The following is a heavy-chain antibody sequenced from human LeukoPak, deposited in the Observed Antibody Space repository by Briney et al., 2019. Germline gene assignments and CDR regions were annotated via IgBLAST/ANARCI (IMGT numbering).Heavy chain of an antibody. J-gene: IGHJ3*02. D-gene: IGHD3-10*01. V-gene: IGHV4-4*02. CDR3: AGIPGFGELANAFDI. Sequence: PSETLSLTCAVSGGSISSGSWWNWVRQPPGKGLEWFGAIYHSGGTNCNPSLKSRVTISLDKSKNQFSLKLSSVTAADTAVYYCAGIPGFGELANAFDIWGQGTMVTVSS. CDR2: IYHSGGT. CDR1: GGSISSGSW.